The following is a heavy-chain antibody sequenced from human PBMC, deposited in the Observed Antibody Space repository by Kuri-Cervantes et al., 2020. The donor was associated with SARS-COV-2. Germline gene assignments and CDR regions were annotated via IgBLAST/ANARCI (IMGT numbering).Heavy chain of an antibody. Sequence: GESLKISCAASGLTFSSYWMHWVRQAPGKGLVWVSRINSDGSSTSYADSVKGRFTISRDNAKNTLYLQMNSLRSDDTAVYYCARDGRELGMALWGQGTLVTVSS. V-gene: IGHV3-74*01. J-gene: IGHJ4*02. CDR3: ARDGRELGMAL. D-gene: IGHD7-27*01. CDR1: GLTFSSYW. CDR2: INSDGSST.